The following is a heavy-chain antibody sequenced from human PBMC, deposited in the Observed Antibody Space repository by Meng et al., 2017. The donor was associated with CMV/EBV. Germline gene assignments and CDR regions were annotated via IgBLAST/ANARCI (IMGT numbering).Heavy chain of an antibody. CDR3: AVTVDTAAYYFDY. V-gene: IGHV1-69*05. CDR1: GGTFSSYA. D-gene: IGHD5-18*01. Sequence: CKASGGTFSSYAIRWVRQAPGQGLEWMGGIIPIFGTANYAQKFQGRVTITTDESTSTAYMELSSLRSEDTAVYYCAVTVDTAAYYFDYWGQGTLVTVSS. CDR2: IIPIFGTA. J-gene: IGHJ4*02.